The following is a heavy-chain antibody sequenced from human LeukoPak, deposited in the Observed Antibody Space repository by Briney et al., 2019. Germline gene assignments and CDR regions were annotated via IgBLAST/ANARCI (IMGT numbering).Heavy chain of an antibody. CDR2: INNDESHT. CDR1: GFTFSSYW. J-gene: IGHJ5*02. CDR3: ARDQSSSWYVAWFDP. Sequence: GGSLRLSCAASGFTFSSYWMHWVRQAPGKGLVWVSRINNDESHTTYADSVKGRFTISRDNAKNTLYLQMNSMRVEDTAVYYCARDQSSSWYVAWFDPWGQGTLVTVSS. V-gene: IGHV3-74*01. D-gene: IGHD6-13*01.